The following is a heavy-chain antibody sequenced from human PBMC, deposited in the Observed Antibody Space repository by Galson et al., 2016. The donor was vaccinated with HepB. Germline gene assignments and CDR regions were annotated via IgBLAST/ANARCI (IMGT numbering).Heavy chain of an antibody. V-gene: IGHV3-23*01. Sequence: SLRLSCAVSGFSFSTYAMSWVRQAPGKGLVWVSTIGGSGDNTYYADSVKGRFTISRDNSMNTPYLQMNSLRAEDTAVYYCAKDLLSDYAWGSYRFQDWGQGAPVTVSS. J-gene: IGHJ4*02. CDR2: IGGSGDNT. CDR1: GFSFSTYA. CDR3: AKDLLSDYAWGSYRFQD. D-gene: IGHD3-16*02.